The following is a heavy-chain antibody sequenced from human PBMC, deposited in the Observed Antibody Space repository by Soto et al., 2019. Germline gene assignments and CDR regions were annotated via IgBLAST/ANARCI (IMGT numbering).Heavy chain of an antibody. J-gene: IGHJ5*02. CDR2: ISSSGSTI. Sequence: QVQLVESGGGLVKPGGSLRLSCAASGFTFSDYYMSWIRQAPGKGLEWVSYISSSGSTIYYADSVKGRFTIPRDNAKNPLYLQMNSLRAEDTAVYYCARVIAAAGTLSYVSGWFDPWGQGTLVTVSS. D-gene: IGHD6-13*01. V-gene: IGHV3-11*01. CDR1: GFTFSDYY. CDR3: ARVIAAAGTLSYVSGWFDP.